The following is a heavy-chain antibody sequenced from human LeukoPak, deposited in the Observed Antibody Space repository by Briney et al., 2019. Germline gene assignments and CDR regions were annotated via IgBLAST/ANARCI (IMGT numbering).Heavy chain of an antibody. J-gene: IGHJ6*03. CDR1: GGSISPYY. D-gene: IGHD4-11*01. Sequence: SEALSLTCTVSGGSISPYYWSWIRQPPGKGLEWIGYIYYSGSSNYNPSLKSRVTISVDTSKNQFSLKLSSVTAADTAVYYCARVPYSNYYYYYMDVWGKGTTVTVSS. V-gene: IGHV4-59*01. CDR2: IYYSGSS. CDR3: ARVPYSNYYYYYMDV.